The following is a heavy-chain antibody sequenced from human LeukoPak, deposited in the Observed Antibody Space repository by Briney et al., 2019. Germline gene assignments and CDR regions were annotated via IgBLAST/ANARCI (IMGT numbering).Heavy chain of an antibody. D-gene: IGHD3-3*01. J-gene: IGHJ4*02. CDR1: GYTFTSYG. V-gene: IGHV1-18*01. CDR3: ARGYDFWSGYSPFPYFDY. Sequence: ASVKVSCKASGYTFTSYGISWVRQAPGQGLEWMGWIGAYNGNTNYAQKLQGRVTMTTDTSTSTAYMELRSLRSDDTAVYYCARGYDFWSGYSPFPYFDYWGQGTLVTVSS. CDR2: IGAYNGNT.